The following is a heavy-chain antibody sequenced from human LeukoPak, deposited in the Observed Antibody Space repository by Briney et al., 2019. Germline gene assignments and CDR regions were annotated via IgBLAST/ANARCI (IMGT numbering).Heavy chain of an antibody. V-gene: IGHV1-69*06. CDR1: GGTFSSYA. J-gene: IGHJ4*02. CDR2: IIPIFGTA. CDR3: ARDRLGYRLHYFDY. D-gene: IGHD5-12*01. Sequence: SVKVSCKASGGTFSSYAISWVRQAPGQGLEWMGGIIPIFGTANYAQKFQGRVTITADKSTSTAYMELSSLRSEDTAVYYCARDRLGYRLHYFDYWGQGTLVTVSS.